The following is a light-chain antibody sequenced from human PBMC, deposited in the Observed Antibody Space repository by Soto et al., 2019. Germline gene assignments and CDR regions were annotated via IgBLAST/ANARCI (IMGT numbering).Light chain of an antibody. CDR3: QSYDSSLSARYV. V-gene: IGLV1-40*01. CDR2: GNS. J-gene: IGLJ1*01. CDR1: SSNIGAGYD. Sequence: QSVLTQPPSVSGAPGQRVTISCTGSSSNIGAGYDVHWYQQLPGTAPKLLIYGNSNRPSGVPDRFSASKSGTSASLAITGLQAEDEADYYGQSYDSSLSARYVFGTGTKLTVL.